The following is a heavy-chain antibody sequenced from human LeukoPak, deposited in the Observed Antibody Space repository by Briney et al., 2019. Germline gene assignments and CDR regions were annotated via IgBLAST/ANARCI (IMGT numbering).Heavy chain of an antibody. CDR1: GDSFTTSW. CDR3: ARVPAASPNWFDP. J-gene: IGHJ5*02. CDR2: IYPGDSDT. Sequence: GESLRISCKASGDSFTTSWIAWVRQMPGKGLERIGSIYPGDSDTRYSPSFQGQATLSADTSITTAYLQWSSLKASDTAMYYCARVPAASPNWFDPWGQGTLVTVSS. V-gene: IGHV5-51*01. D-gene: IGHD2-2*01.